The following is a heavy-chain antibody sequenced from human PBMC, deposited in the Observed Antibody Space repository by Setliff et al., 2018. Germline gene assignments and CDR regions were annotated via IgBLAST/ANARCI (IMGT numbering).Heavy chain of an antibody. CDR3: ARGRFQYVGDSYYFDY. D-gene: IGHD4-17*01. CDR1: GGSISSGVYY. CDR2: VYSRGTT. J-gene: IGHJ4*02. Sequence: SETLSLTCTASGGSISSGVYYWTWIRQPAGKGLEWIGHVYSRGTTNYNPSLKSRLTISADTSKNQFSLRLSSVTAADTAVYYCARGRFQYVGDSYYFDYWGQGTQVTVSS. V-gene: IGHV4-61*09.